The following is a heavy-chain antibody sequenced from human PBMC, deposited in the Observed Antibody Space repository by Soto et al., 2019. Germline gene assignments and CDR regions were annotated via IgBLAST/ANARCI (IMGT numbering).Heavy chain of an antibody. CDR3: ARVLQWFGPRGGGIDY. CDR2: IYHSGST. D-gene: IGHD3-10*01. CDR1: GGSISSSNW. J-gene: IGHJ4*02. V-gene: IGHV4-4*02. Sequence: LRETLSLTCAVSGGSISSSNWWSWVRQPPGKGLEWIGEIYHSGSTNYNPSLKSRVTISVDKSKNQFSLKLSSVTAADTAVYYCARVLQWFGPRGGGIDYWGQGTLVTVSS.